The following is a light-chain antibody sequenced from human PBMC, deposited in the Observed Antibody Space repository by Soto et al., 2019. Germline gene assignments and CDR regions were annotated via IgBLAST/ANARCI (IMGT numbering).Light chain of an antibody. CDR1: SSDIGGYDY. V-gene: IGLV2-8*01. CDR3: SSYAGNNNYV. Sequence: SVLTQPPSASGSPGQSVAISCTGTSSDIGGYDYVSWYQQHPGKAPRLMIYEVTKRPSDIPARFSGSKSGNTASLTVSGLQAEDEADYYCSSYAGNNNYVFGNGTKLTVL. J-gene: IGLJ1*01. CDR2: EVT.